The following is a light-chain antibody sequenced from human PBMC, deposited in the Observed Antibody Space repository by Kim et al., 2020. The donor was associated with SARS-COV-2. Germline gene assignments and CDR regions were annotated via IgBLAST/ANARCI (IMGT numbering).Light chain of an antibody. CDR3: QQYNNWYT. J-gene: IGKJ2*01. CDR2: GAS. CDR1: QSVGSN. V-gene: IGKV3-15*01. Sequence: LSASPGGRATLSCRASQSVGSNLAWYQQKPGLPPRLLIYGASTRATVIPARFNGSGSGTKFTLTISSQQSEDFAVYYCQQYNNWYTFGQGTKLEI.